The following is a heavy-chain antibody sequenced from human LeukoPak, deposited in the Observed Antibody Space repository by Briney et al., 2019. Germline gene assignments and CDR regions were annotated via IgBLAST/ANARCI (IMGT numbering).Heavy chain of an antibody. J-gene: IGHJ3*02. V-gene: IGHV3-21*01. D-gene: IGHD3-16*01. CDR3: AREPPYDLWGRGAFDI. Sequence: PGGSLRLSCAASGFTFSSYSMNWVRQAPGKGLEWVSSISSSSSYIYYADSVKGRFTISRDNAKNSLYLQMNSLRAEDTAVYYCAREPPYDLWGRGAFDIWGQGTMVTVSS. CDR1: GFTFSSYS. CDR2: ISSSSSYI.